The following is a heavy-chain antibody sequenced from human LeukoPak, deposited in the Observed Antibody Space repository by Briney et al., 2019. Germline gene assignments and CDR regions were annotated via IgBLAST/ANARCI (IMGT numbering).Heavy chain of an antibody. V-gene: IGHV4-61*05. CDR3: ARGGLSFPPEAAWFDP. CDR1: GGSISSSSYY. CDR2: IYYSGST. Sequence: SETLSLTCTVSGGSISSSSYYWGWIRQPPGKGLEWIGYIYYSGSTNYNPSLKSRVTISLDTSKDQFSLKLSSVTAADTAVYYCARGGLSFPPEAAWFDPWGQGTLVTVSS. D-gene: IGHD2/OR15-2a*01. J-gene: IGHJ5*02.